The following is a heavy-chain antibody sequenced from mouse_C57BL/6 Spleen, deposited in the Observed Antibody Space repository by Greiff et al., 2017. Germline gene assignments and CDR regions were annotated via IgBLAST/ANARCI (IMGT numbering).Heavy chain of an antibody. CDR1: GFNIKDYY. D-gene: IGHD2-12*01. CDR3: DRRSYAFAY. V-gene: IGHV14-2*01. CDR2: IDPEDGET. Sequence: VQLQQSGAELVKPGASVKLSCTASGFNIKDYYMHWVKQRTEQGLEWIGRIDPEDGETKYAPKFPGTATITAHTSSNTAYLQLSSLTSEDTAVYYCDRRSYAFAYWGQGTTLTVSS. J-gene: IGHJ2*01.